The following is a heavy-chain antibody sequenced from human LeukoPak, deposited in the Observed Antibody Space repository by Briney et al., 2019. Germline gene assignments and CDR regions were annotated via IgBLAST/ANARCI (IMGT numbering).Heavy chain of an antibody. CDR2: IWYGGSNT. CDR1: GFTFSTYG. CDR3: AKDIEVATIFDAFDI. V-gene: IGHV3-30*02. D-gene: IGHD5-12*01. J-gene: IGHJ3*02. Sequence: PGGSLRLSCAASGFTFSTYGMHWVRQAPGKGLEWVAVIWYGGSNTYYADSVKGRFTISRDNSKNTLYLQMNSLRAEDTAVYYCAKDIEVATIFDAFDIWGQGTMVTVSS.